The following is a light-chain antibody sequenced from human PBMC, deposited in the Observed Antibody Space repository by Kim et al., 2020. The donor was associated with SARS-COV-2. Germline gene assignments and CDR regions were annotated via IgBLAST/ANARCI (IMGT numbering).Light chain of an antibody. J-gene: IGLJ1*01. V-gene: IGLV1-44*01. Sequence: PGQRVTISCSGSSSNIGSNTVNWYQQHPGTAPKLLIYSNNQRPSGVPDRFSGSKSGTSASLAISGLQSEDEADYYCAGWDDSLNYVFGTGTKVTVL. CDR2: SNN. CDR1: SSNIGSNT. CDR3: AGWDDSLNYV.